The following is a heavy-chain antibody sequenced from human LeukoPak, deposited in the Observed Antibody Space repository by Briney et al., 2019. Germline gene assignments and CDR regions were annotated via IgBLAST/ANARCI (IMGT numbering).Heavy chain of an antibody. Sequence: GASVKVSCKAFGGSFSSEAISWVRQAPGQGLEWMGGIIPIFGTANYAQKFQGRVTITTDESTSTAYMEVSSLRSEDTAVYYCGRKAGDCGDGSCYSIDYWGQGTLVTVSS. V-gene: IGHV1-69*05. CDR2: IIPIFGTA. D-gene: IGHD2-15*01. J-gene: IGHJ4*02. CDR3: GRKAGDCGDGSCYSIDY. CDR1: GGSFSSEA.